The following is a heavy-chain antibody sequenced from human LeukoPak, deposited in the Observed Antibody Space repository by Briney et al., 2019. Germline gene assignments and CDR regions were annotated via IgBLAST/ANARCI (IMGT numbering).Heavy chain of an antibody. CDR2: ISADWSVT. Sequence: GGPLRLFCADSGFTFSRYWMHWVRQTPGKGLVWVSCISADWSVTRYADSVKGRFTISRDNTKSTLYLQMHSLRAEDTAVYYCATAGGDGSRMGFDPWGQGTLVTVSS. CDR1: GFTFSRYW. J-gene: IGHJ5*02. CDR3: ATAGGDGSRMGFDP. D-gene: IGHD2-15*01. V-gene: IGHV3-74*01.